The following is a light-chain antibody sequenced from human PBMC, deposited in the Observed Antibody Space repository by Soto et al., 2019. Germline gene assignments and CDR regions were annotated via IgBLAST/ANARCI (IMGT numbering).Light chain of an antibody. Sequence: EIVLTQSPATLSLSPGERATLSCRASQSVSSYLAWYQQKPRQAPMLLIYDSSNRATGIPARFSCSRSGTAFTLPISSLEPEDFAVYYWQQRSNWPPVFTFGPGTKVDIK. V-gene: IGKV3-11*01. CDR1: QSVSSY. J-gene: IGKJ3*01. CDR2: DSS. CDR3: QQRSNWPPVFT.